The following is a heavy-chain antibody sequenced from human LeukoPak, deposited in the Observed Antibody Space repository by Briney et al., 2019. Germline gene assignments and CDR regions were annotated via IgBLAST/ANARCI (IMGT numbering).Heavy chain of an antibody. CDR1: GFTFSSYA. J-gene: IGHJ3*02. CDR3: GNLAGEQQLVLPDAFDI. D-gene: IGHD6-13*01. CDR2: ISGSGGST. Sequence: PGGSLRLSCAASGFTFSSYAMSWVRQAPGKGLEWVSAISGSGGSTYYADSVKGRFTISRDNSKNTLYLQMNSLRAEDTAVYYCGNLAGEQQLVLPDAFDIWGQGTMVTVSS. V-gene: IGHV3-23*01.